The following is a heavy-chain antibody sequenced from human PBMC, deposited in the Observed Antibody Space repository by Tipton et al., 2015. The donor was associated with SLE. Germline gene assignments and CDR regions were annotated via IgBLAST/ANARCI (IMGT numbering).Heavy chain of an antibody. CDR3: ARDVGFRDSSGYYYGWFDP. CDR2: INHSGST. D-gene: IGHD3-22*01. Sequence: TLSLTCAVYGGSFSDYYWSWIRQPPGKVLEWIGEINHSGSTYYNPSLKSRVTISVDTSKNQFSLKLSSVTAADTAVYYCARDVGFRDSSGYYYGWFDPWGQGTLVTVSS. J-gene: IGHJ5*02. CDR1: GGSFSDYY. V-gene: IGHV4-34*01.